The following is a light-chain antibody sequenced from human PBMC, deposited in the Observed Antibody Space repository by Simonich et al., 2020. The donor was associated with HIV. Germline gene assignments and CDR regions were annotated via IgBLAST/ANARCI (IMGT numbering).Light chain of an antibody. CDR1: SSNIGSNT. CDR2: RNN. V-gene: IGLV1-44*01. CDR3: QSYDGSLRAVV. Sequence: QSVLTQPPSASGTPGQRVTISCSGSSSNIGSNTVNWYQQLPGTAPKVLIYRNNQRPSGGPGRFSGSKSGTSASLAISGLQSEDEADYYCQSYDGSLRAVVFGGGTKLTVL. J-gene: IGLJ2*01.